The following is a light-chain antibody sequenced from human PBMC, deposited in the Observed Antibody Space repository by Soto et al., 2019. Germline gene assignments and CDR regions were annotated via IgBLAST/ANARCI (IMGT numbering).Light chain of an antibody. CDR2: AAS. J-gene: IGKJ4*01. CDR1: QHSGNY. Sequence: DIHVPHSRSSLSGSLGHRCPITWQASQHSGNYLNWYQQKPGKAPKLLISAASTLQSGVPSRFSGSGSGTEFTLTISSLQPEDFATYYCQQLNSYPLTFGGGTKVDIK. V-gene: IGKV1-9*01. CDR3: QQLNSYPLT.